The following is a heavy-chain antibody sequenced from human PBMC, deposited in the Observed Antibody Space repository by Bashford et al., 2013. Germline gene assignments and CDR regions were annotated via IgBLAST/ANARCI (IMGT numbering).Heavy chain of an antibody. J-gene: IGHJ6*02. V-gene: IGHV5-51*01. Sequence: WVRQMPGKGLEWMGIIYPRDSDTRYSPSFQGQVTFSADKSISTAYLQWSSLKASDTAMYYCARLLIGYCSSTSCYGTSYGMDVWGQGTTVTVSS. CDR2: IYPRDSDT. CDR3: ARLLIGYCSSTSCYGTSYGMDV. D-gene: IGHD2-2*01.